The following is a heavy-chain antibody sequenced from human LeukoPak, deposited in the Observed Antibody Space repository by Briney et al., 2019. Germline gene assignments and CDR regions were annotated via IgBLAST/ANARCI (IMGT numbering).Heavy chain of an antibody. J-gene: IGHJ4*02. CDR1: GFTFDDFA. CDR3: AKSGWELLEGGGSYFDY. CDR2: ISWNSGSI. D-gene: IGHD1-26*01. V-gene: IGHV3-9*01. Sequence: GRSLRLSCAASGFTFDDFAMHWVRQAPGKGLEWVSGISWNSGSIGYADSVKGRFTISRDNAKNSLYLQMNSLRAEDTALYYCAKSGWELLEGGGSYFDYWGQGTLVTVSS.